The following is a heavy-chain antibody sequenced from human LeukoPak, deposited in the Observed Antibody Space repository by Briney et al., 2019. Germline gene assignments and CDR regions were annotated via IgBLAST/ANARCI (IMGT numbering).Heavy chain of an antibody. CDR3: AKGGSSGWYTAYYYYYYMDV. CDR1: GFTFSSYS. Sequence: GGSLRLSCAASGFTFSSYSMNWVRQTPGKGLEWVANIKQDGNEKYYVDSVKGRFTISRDNSKNTLYLQMNSLRAEDTAVYYCAKGGSSGWYTAYYYYYYMDVWGKGTTVTVSS. CDR2: IKQDGNEK. V-gene: IGHV3-7*01. D-gene: IGHD6-19*01. J-gene: IGHJ6*03.